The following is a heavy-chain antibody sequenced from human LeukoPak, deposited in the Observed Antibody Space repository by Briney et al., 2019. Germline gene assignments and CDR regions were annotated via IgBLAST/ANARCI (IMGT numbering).Heavy chain of an antibody. D-gene: IGHD6-13*01. CDR1: GGSISSYY. V-gene: IGHV4-59*01. J-gene: IGHJ4*02. CDR2: IYYSGST. CDR3: ARDGLPGIAED. Sequence: SETLSLTCTVSGGSISSYYWSWIRQPPGKGLEWIGYIYYSGSTNYNPSLKSRVTISVDTSKNQFSLKLSSVTAADTAVYYCARDGLPGIAEDWGQGTLVTVSS.